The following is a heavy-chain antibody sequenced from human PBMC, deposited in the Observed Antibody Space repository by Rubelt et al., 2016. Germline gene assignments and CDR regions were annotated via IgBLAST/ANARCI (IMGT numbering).Heavy chain of an antibody. Sequence: EVQLVESGGTLVKPGGSLRLSCAASGFTFSSYTMNWVRQAPGKGLEWVSAISSSSISIYYTDSMKGRFTISRDNAKNSLFLQMNSLRAEDTALYYCAKDIATSSHYALDVWGQGTTVTVSS. CDR3: AKDIATSSHYALDV. D-gene: IGHD2-15*01. J-gene: IGHJ6*02. V-gene: IGHV3-21*04. CDR2: ISSSSISI. CDR1: GFTFSSYT.